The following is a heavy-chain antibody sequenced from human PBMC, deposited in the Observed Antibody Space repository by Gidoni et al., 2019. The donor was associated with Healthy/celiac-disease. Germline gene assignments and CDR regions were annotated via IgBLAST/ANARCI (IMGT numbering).Heavy chain of an antibody. D-gene: IGHD4-17*01. Sequence: EVQLVESGGGLVQPGGSLRLSCAAPGFTFSSYAMTWVRQAPGTGLEWVSAISGSGGSTDYADSVKGRFTISRDNSKNTLYLQMNSLRAEDTAVYYCAKTNISTTVVTATPYWYFDLWGRGTLVTVSS. CDR2: ISGSGGST. CDR3: AKTNISTTVVTATPYWYFDL. V-gene: IGHV3-23*04. J-gene: IGHJ2*01. CDR1: GFTFSSYA.